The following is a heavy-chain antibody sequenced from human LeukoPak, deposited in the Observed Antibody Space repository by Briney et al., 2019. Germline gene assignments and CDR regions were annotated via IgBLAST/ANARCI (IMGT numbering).Heavy chain of an antibody. CDR1: GFTFSSYA. Sequence: GGSLRLSCAASGFTFSSYAMSWVRQAPGKGLEWVSAISGSGGSTYYADSVKGRFTISRDNSKNTLYLQMNSLRAEDTAAYYCAKTTYLTYYYGSGSYYYFDYWGQGTLVTVSS. V-gene: IGHV3-23*01. D-gene: IGHD3-10*01. CDR3: AKTTYLTYYYGSGSYYYFDY. CDR2: ISGSGGST. J-gene: IGHJ4*02.